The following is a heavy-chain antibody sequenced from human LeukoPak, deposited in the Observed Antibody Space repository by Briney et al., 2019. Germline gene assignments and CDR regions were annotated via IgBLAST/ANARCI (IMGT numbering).Heavy chain of an antibody. Sequence: SETLSLTCTASGGSISSYYWSWIRQPPGKGLEWIGYIYYSGSTNYNPSLKSRVTISVDTSKNQFSLKLSSVTAADTAVYYCARRRYPPRGFDPWGQGTLVTVSS. CDR1: GGSISSYY. J-gene: IGHJ5*02. CDR3: ARRRYPPRGFDP. D-gene: IGHD1-26*01. CDR2: IYYSGST. V-gene: IGHV4-59*12.